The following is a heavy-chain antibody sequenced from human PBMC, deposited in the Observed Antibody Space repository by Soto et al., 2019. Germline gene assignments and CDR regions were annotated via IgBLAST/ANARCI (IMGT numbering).Heavy chain of an antibody. D-gene: IGHD3-16*02. J-gene: IGHJ4*02. CDR1: GFTFSNAW. CDR3: TTDPTRGIYDYIWGSYRENGY. CDR2: IKSKTDGGTT. V-gene: IGHV3-15*01. Sequence: GGSLRLSCAASGFTFSNAWMSWVRQAPGKGLEWVGRIKSKTDGGTTDYAAPVKGRFTISRDDSKNTLYLQMNSLKTEDTAVYYCTTDPTRGIYDYIWGSYRENGYWGQGTLVTVSS.